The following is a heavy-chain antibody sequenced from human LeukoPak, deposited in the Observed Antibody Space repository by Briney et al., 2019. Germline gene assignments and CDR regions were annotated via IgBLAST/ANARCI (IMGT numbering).Heavy chain of an antibody. V-gene: IGHV4-34*01. CDR1: GASLSGYY. Sequence: SETLSLTCAVYGASLSGYYWSWIRQPPGKGLEWIGEISHSGGTSCNPSLKSRVVISADASRKQFSLNLSSVTAADTAVYYCAILSSSRPDFWGQGTLVTVSS. J-gene: IGHJ4*02. CDR3: AILSSSRPDF. CDR2: ISHSGGT. D-gene: IGHD6-6*01.